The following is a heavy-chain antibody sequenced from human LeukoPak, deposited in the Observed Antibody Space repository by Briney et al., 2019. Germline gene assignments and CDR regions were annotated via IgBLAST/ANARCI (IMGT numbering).Heavy chain of an antibody. D-gene: IGHD6-13*01. V-gene: IGHV4-59*01. J-gene: IGHJ6*03. Sequence: SETLSLTCTVSGGSISSYYWSWIRQPPGKGLEWIGYIYYSGSTSYNPSLKSRVTISVDTSKNQFSLKLSSVTAADTAVYYCARVKQQLVLLAPYMDVWGKGTTVTVSS. CDR2: IYYSGST. CDR1: GGSISSYY. CDR3: ARVKQQLVLLAPYMDV.